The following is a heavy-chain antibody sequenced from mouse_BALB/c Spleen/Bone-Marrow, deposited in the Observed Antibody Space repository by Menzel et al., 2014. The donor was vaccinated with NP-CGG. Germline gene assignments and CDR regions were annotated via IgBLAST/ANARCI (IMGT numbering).Heavy chain of an antibody. V-gene: IGHV7-3*02. D-gene: IGHD2-1*01. Sequence: EVKLMESGGGLVQPGGSLRLSCATSGFTFTDCYMSWVRQPPGKALEWLGFIRNKANGYTTAYSASAKGRFTISRDNAQSIRYLQMNTLRAEDSATYYCARDYGNYVRFAYWGQGTLVTVSA. J-gene: IGHJ3*01. CDR2: IRNKANGYTT. CDR3: ARDYGNYVRFAY. CDR1: GFTFTDCY.